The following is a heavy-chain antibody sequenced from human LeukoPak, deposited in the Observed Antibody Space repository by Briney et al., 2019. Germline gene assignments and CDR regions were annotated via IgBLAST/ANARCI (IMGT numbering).Heavy chain of an antibody. CDR3: ARHYDSGSYPLDF. J-gene: IGHJ4*02. Sequence: SETLSLTCTVSGGSIRGYFWSWIRQPPVNGLEWIGHIYSSGSTTYTPSLQGRVTISLDTSKNQFSLKLSSVTAADTAVYYCARHYDSGSYPLDFWGQGTLVTVSS. V-gene: IGHV4-59*08. CDR1: GGSIRGYF. D-gene: IGHD3-10*01. CDR2: IYSSGST.